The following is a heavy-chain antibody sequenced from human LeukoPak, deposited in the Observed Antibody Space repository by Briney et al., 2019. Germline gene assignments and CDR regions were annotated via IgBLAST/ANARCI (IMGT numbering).Heavy chain of an antibody. Sequence: GGSLRLSCAASGFTFSSYGMHWVRQAPGKGLEWVSVIYSGGSTYYADSVKGRFTISRHNSKNTLYLQMNSLRAEDTAVYYCARATNTAMVDYWGQGTLVTVSS. CDR2: IYSGGST. J-gene: IGHJ4*02. V-gene: IGHV3-53*04. D-gene: IGHD5-18*01. CDR3: ARATNTAMVDY. CDR1: GFTFSSYG.